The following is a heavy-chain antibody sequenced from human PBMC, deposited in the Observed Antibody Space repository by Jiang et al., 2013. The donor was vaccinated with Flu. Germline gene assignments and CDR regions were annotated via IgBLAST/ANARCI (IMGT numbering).Heavy chain of an antibody. V-gene: IGHV3-23*01. CDR1: GFTFSSYA. J-gene: IGHJ4*02. D-gene: IGHD3-16*02. CDR2: ISGSGGST. Sequence: VQLLESGGGLVQPGGSLRLSCAASGFTFSSYAMSWVRQAPGKGLEWVSAISGSGGSTYYADSVKGRFTISRDNSKNTLYLQMNSLRAEDTAVYYCAKVNDPWLVGGVIVTYYFDYWGQGTLVTVSS. CDR3: AKVNDPWLVGGVIVTYYFDY.